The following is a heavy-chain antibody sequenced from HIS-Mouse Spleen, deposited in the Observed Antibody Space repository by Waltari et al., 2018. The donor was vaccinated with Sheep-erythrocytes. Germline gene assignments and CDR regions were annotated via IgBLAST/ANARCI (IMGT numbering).Heavy chain of an antibody. V-gene: IGHV3-21*01. D-gene: IGHD1-1*01. J-gene: IGHJ3*02. CDR1: GFTFSSFS. Sequence: EVQLVESGGGLVKPGGSLRLSCAASGFTFSSFSINWVRQAPGKGLEWVSSISSSSSYIYYADSVKGRFTISRDNAKNSLYLQRNSLRAEDTAVYYCARDTGTDAFDIWGQGTMVTVSS. CDR2: ISSSSSYI. CDR3: ARDTGTDAFDI.